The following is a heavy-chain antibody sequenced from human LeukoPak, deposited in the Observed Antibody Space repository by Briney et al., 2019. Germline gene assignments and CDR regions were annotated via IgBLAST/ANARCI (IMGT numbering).Heavy chain of an antibody. Sequence: GVRQPPGKGLEGVWSIYYSGSTYYSPSLKRRVTISVDESKKQLSLKLSSVTAADTAVYYCARSTYCSRGSCSQNWFAPWGQGTLVTVSS. V-gene: IGHV4-39*07. CDR3: ARSTYCSRGSCSQNWFAP. CDR2: IYYSGST. D-gene: IGHD2-15*01. J-gene: IGHJ5*02.